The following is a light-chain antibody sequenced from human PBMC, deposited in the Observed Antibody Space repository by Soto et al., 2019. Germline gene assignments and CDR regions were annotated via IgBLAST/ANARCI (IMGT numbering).Light chain of an antibody. CDR1: SSDIGAYNF. V-gene: IGLV2-14*03. Sequence: QSVRTQPASLSGSPGQSITISCTGTSSDIGAYNFVSWYQQHPGKAPKLMLYYVNIRPSGVSNRFSGSKSGNTASLTISGLQAEDEDDYYCTSWTTSTTMIFGGGTKVTVL. CDR2: YVN. J-gene: IGLJ2*01. CDR3: TSWTTSTTMI.